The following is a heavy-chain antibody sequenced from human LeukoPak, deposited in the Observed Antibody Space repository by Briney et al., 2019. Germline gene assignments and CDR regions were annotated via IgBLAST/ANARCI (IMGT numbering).Heavy chain of an antibody. V-gene: IGHV1-2*02. D-gene: IGHD3-10*01. CDR3: AIVLWFGESVFEY. Sequence: ASVKVSCKASGYTFTGYYMHWVRQAPGQGLEWMGWINPNSGGTNYAQKFQGRVTMTRDTSISTAYMELSRLRSDDTAVYYCAIVLWFGESVFEYWGQGTLVTVSS. CDR2: INPNSGGT. J-gene: IGHJ4*02. CDR1: GYTFTGYY.